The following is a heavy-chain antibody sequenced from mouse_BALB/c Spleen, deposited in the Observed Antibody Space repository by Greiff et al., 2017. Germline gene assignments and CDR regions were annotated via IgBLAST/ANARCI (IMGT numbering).Heavy chain of an antibody. J-gene: IGHJ3*01. D-gene: IGHD2-4*01. V-gene: IGHV1-80*01. CDR2: IYPGDGDT. CDR3: ARDYPAWFAY. CDR1: GYAFSSYW. Sequence: QVQLQQSGAELVRPGSSVKISCKASGYAFSSYWMNWVKQRPGQGLEWIGQIYPGDGDTNYNGKFKGKATLTADKSSSTAYMQLSSLTSEDSAVYFCARDYPAWFAYWGQGTLVTVSA.